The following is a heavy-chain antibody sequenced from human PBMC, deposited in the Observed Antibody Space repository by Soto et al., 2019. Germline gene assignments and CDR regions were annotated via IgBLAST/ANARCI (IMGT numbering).Heavy chain of an antibody. CDR1: GFTFSNAW. V-gene: IGHV3-15*07. Sequence: ELQLVESGGGLVRPGGCLTLTCAASGFTFSNAWMNWVRQAPGKGLEWVGRIKSKVDGETIDYAAPVKGRFTISGDDSKKTVYRQMNSLKTEDTGVYYCSSGGYFFDYWGQGTLVTVTS. CDR3: SSGGYFFDY. D-gene: IGHD1-1*01. CDR2: IKSKVDGETI. J-gene: IGHJ4*02.